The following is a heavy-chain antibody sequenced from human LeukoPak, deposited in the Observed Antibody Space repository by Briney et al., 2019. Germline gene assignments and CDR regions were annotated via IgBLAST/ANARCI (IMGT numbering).Heavy chain of an antibody. CDR1: GGSFSTNY. J-gene: IGHJ4*02. D-gene: IGHD2-8*02. CDR3: ARGLRYWTY. Sequence: SETLSLTCAVYGGSFSTNYWSWIPQPPGKGLEWIGEISHSGSTNYNASLKSRLTISVDTSKNQFSLKLSSVTAADTAVYYCARGLRYWTYWGQGSLVTVSS. CDR2: ISHSGST. V-gene: IGHV4-34*01.